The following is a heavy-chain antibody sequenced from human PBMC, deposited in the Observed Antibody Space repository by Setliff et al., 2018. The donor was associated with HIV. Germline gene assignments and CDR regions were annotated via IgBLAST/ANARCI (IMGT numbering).Heavy chain of an antibody. CDR3: ASSFGGNSLRHEAAFDI. D-gene: IGHD2-21*02. CDR2: ISPRNGGT. J-gene: IGHJ3*02. Sequence: ASVKVSCKASGYTFTGYYMHWVRQAPGQGLEWVGWISPRNGGTNYAQKFQGRVTMIADKSTGTAYMDLSSLTSDDTAVYHCASSFGGNSLRHEAAFDIWGPGTMVTVSS. V-gene: IGHV1-2*02. CDR1: GYTFTGYY.